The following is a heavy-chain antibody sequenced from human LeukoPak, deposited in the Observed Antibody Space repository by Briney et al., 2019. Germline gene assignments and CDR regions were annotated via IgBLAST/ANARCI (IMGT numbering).Heavy chain of an antibody. CDR3: ARDYYDILTGYYNFDY. Sequence: ASVKVSCKASGYTFTGYYMHWVRQAPGQGLEWMGWISVHNGNTNYAQKFQGRVIMTTDTSTSTAYMELRSLRSDDTAAYYCARDYYDILTGYYNFDYWGQGTLVTVSS. CDR2: ISVHNGNT. V-gene: IGHV1-18*04. J-gene: IGHJ4*02. D-gene: IGHD3-9*01. CDR1: GYTFTGYY.